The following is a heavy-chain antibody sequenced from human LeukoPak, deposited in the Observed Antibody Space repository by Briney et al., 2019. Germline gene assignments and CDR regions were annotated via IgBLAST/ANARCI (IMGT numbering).Heavy chain of an antibody. J-gene: IGHJ4*02. CDR3: ARVLDSNGYYRHYYFHY. D-gene: IGHD3-22*01. V-gene: IGHV3-23*01. CDR2: ISGSGGST. Sequence: PGGSLRLSCAASGFTFSSYAMSWVRQAPGKGLEWVSAISGSGGSTYYADSVKGRFTISRDNAKNSLYLQMNSLRVEDTAVYYCARVLDSNGYYRHYYFHYWGQGTVVTVSS. CDR1: GFTFSSYA.